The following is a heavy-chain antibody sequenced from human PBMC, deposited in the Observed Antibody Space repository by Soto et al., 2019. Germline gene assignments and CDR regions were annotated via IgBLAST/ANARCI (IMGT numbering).Heavy chain of an antibody. V-gene: IGHV1-18*01. D-gene: IGHD2-15*01. J-gene: IGHJ4*02. CDR3: ARLSGVVVGDY. CDR1: GYTFTDHG. CDR2: IIPNNGNT. Sequence: QVQLMQSGVEVKKPGASVKVSCKGSGYTFTDHGISWVRQAPGQGLEWMGWIIPNNGNTKNAPEFQGRVTMTTDTSTSTAYMELRRLRSDDTAVYYCARLSGVVVGDYWGQGTLVTVSS.